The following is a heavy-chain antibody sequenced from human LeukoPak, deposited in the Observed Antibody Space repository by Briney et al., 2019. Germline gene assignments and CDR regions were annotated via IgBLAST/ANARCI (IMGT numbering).Heavy chain of an antibody. Sequence: GGSLRLSCAASGFTFSSYAMHWVRQVPGKGLGWVAVISYDGSNKYYADSVKGRFTISRDNSKNTLYLQMNSLRAEDTAVYYCATAETAMVQGPDYWGQGTLVTVSS. CDR3: ATAETAMVQGPDY. V-gene: IGHV3-30*04. CDR2: ISYDGSNK. CDR1: GFTFSSYA. D-gene: IGHD5-18*01. J-gene: IGHJ4*02.